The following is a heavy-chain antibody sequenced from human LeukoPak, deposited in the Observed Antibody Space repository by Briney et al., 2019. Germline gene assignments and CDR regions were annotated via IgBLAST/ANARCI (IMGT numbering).Heavy chain of an antibody. J-gene: IGHJ4*02. CDR2: IIGSAVNT. Sequence: GGSLRLSCGASGLTVSNYAMSWVRQAPGKGLEWVSTIIGSAVNTYYADSVKGRFTISRDDSKNTVYLQMNSLRAEDTAVYSCAKYPWGTSYRGLAQWGQGTLVTVSS. CDR3: AKYPWGTSYRGLAQ. V-gene: IGHV3-23*01. D-gene: IGHD3-16*01. CDR1: GLTVSNYA.